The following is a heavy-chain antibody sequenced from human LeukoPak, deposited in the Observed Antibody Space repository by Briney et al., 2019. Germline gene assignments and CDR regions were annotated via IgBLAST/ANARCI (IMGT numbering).Heavy chain of an antibody. CDR3: AREDDSSGYYIGLFDY. D-gene: IGHD3-22*01. CDR1: GGSISSYY. Sequence: KASETLSLTCTVSGGSISSYYWSWIRQPAGKGLEWIGRIYTSGSTNYNPSLKSRVTMSVDTSKNQFSLKLSSVTAADTAVYYCAREDDSSGYYIGLFDYWGQGTLVTVSS. J-gene: IGHJ4*02. V-gene: IGHV4-4*07. CDR2: IYTSGST.